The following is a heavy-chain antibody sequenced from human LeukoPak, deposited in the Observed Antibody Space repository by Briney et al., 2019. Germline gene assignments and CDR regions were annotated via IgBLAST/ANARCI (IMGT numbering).Heavy chain of an antibody. J-gene: IGHJ4*02. V-gene: IGHV1-2*02. D-gene: IGHD6-6*01. CDR1: GYTFSDYY. CDR3: ARDRTSSSHFDY. Sequence: GASVKVSCKASGYTFSDYYMQWVRQAPGQGLEWMGWINPNSGDTNYAQKFQGRVTMTRDTSISTAYMELSRLTSDDTAVYYCARDRTSSSHFDYWGQGTLVTVSS. CDR2: INPNSGDT.